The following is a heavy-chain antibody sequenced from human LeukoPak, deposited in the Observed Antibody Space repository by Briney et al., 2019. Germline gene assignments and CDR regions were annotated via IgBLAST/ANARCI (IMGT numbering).Heavy chain of an antibody. V-gene: IGHV4-34*01. CDR2: INHSGNT. Sequence: PSETLSLTCAVYGGSFSLYYWTWIRQSPGKGLEWIGEINHSGNTNYNPSLKSRVTISVDTSKNQFSLKLSSVTAADTAVYYCARSPEYSGYNPRGTAYYFDYWGQGTLVTVSS. CDR1: GGSFSLYY. J-gene: IGHJ4*02. CDR3: ARSPEYSGYNPRGTAYYFDY. D-gene: IGHD5-12*01.